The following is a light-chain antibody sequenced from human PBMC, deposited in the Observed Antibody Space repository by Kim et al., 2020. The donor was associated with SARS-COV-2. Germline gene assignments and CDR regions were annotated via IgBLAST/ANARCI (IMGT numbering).Light chain of an antibody. CDR2: GAS. Sequence: SPGERATPSCRASQSVSNNYLAWYQQKPGQAPRLLIYGASSRATGIPDRFSGSGFGTDFTLTISRLEPEDCAVYYCQQYGTSPSYTFGQGSKLEIK. CDR3: QQYGTSPSYT. CDR1: QSVSNNY. J-gene: IGKJ2*01. V-gene: IGKV3-20*01.